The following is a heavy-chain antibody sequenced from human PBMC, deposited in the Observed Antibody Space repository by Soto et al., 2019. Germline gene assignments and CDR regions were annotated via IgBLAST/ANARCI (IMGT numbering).Heavy chain of an antibody. J-gene: IGHJ6*02. CDR1: GGSFSGYY. D-gene: IGHD3-22*01. CDR3: ARGPDSSGYYYYYGMDV. V-gene: IGHV4-34*01. CDR2: INHSGST. Sequence: QVQLQQWGAGLLKPSETLSLTCAVYGGSFSGYYWSWIRQPPGKGLEWIGEINHSGSTNYNPSLQSRVTISVDTSKNQFSLKVSSVTAADTALYYCARGPDSSGYYYYYGMDVWGQGTTVTVSS.